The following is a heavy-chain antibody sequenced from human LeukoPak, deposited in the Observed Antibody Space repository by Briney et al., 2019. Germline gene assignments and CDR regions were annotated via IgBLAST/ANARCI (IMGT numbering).Heavy chain of an antibody. Sequence: SVKVSCKASGGTFSSYAISWVRQAPGQGLEWMGRIIPILGIANYAQKFQGRVTITADKSTSTAYMELSSLRSEDTAVYYCARDPRFGWKYYFDYWGQGTLVIVSS. CDR2: IIPILGIA. J-gene: IGHJ4*02. CDR1: GGTFSSYA. V-gene: IGHV1-69*04. D-gene: IGHD1-1*01. CDR3: ARDPRFGWKYYFDY.